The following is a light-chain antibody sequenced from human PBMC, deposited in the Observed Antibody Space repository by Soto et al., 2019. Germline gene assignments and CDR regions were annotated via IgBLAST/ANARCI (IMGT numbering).Light chain of an antibody. Sequence: QSVLIQPASVSGSPGQSISLSCTGSSSDIGGYNYVSWYQQHPGEAPKLLIFEVTHRPSGVSDRFSGSKSGSTASLTISGLQTDDEADYYCTSWTTNNIPYVFGTGTKVTVL. CDR1: SSDIGGYNY. CDR2: EVT. J-gene: IGLJ1*01. V-gene: IGLV2-14*03. CDR3: TSWTTNNIPYV.